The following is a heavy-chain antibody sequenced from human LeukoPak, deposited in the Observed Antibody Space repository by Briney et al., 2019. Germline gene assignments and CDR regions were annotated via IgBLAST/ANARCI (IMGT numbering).Heavy chain of an antibody. Sequence: ASVKVSCKASGYTFTSYGISWVRQAPGQGLEWMGWINPNSGGTNYAQKFQGRVTMTRDTSISTAYMELSRLRSDDTAVYYCARDLRFNYYDSSGYYYSLINYWGQGTLVTVSS. CDR1: GYTFTSYG. CDR3: ARDLRFNYYDSSGYYYSLINY. J-gene: IGHJ4*02. CDR2: INPNSGGT. D-gene: IGHD3-22*01. V-gene: IGHV1-2*02.